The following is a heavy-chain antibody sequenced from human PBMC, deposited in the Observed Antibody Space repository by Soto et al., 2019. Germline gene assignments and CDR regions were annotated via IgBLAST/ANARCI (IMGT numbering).Heavy chain of an antibody. V-gene: IGHV3-53*01. CDR1: GFTVSSYY. D-gene: IGHD1-26*01. J-gene: IGHJ4*02. CDR3: AREGMGFGY. Sequence: GGSLRLSCAASGFTVSSYYMSWVRQAPGKGLEWVSVVYSTGSTYYADSVKRRFTISRDISKNMIYLQMDSLRAEDTAVYYCAREGMGFGYWGQGTLVTVSS. CDR2: VYSTGST.